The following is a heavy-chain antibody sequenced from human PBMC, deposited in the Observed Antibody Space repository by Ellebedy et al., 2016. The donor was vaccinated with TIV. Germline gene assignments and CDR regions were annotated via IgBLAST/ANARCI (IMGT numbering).Heavy chain of an antibody. CDR1: GFTFSASG. D-gene: IGHD6-6*01. CDR2: ISGSGDRT. V-gene: IGHV3-23*01. CDR3: AKYRIYSRSTGGGDC. J-gene: IGHJ4*02. Sequence: GESLKISCAASGFTFSASGMTWARQAPGKGLEWVSSISGSGDRTYYTDSVKGRFTISRDNSKNTLYLEMNSLRAEDTALYYCAKYRIYSRSTGGGDCWGQGTLVTVSS.